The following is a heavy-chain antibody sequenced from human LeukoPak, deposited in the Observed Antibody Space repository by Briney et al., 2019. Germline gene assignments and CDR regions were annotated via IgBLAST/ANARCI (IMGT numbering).Heavy chain of an antibody. J-gene: IGHJ6*03. CDR1: GGSISSYY. V-gene: IGHV4-59*01. D-gene: IGHD3-22*01. Sequence: PSETLSLTCTVSGGSISSYYWSWIRQPPGKGLEWIGEINHSGSTNYNPSLKSRVTISVDTSKNQFSLKLSSVTAADTAVYYCARDRRSYYDSSGYSEGMDVWGKGTTVTVSS. CDR2: INHSGST. CDR3: ARDRRSYYDSSGYSEGMDV.